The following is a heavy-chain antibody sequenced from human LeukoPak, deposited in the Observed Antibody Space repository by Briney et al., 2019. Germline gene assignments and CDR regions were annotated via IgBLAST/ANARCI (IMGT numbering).Heavy chain of an antibody. CDR1: GFTFSSYA. D-gene: IGHD4-17*01. Sequence: PGGSLRLSCAASGFTFSSYAMSWVRQAPGKGLEWVSGISGSGSITYYADSVKGRFTISRDNSKNTLYLQMNSLRAEDTAVYYCAKDLYGDYDNDYWGQGTLVTVSS. V-gene: IGHV3-23*01. J-gene: IGHJ4*02. CDR2: ISGSGSIT. CDR3: AKDLYGDYDNDY.